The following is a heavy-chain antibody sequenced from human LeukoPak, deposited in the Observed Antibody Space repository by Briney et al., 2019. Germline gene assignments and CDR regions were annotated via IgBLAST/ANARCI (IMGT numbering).Heavy chain of an antibody. CDR3: ARESGTTGEVKFDP. D-gene: IGHD4-17*01. J-gene: IGHJ5*02. V-gene: IGHV4-4*07. CDR2: IYITGST. Sequence: SETLSLTCTVSGYSISSGYYWGCIRQSAGKGLEWIGRIYITGSTTYNPSLKSRVTMSLDTSKNQFALKLSSVTAADTAVYYCARESGTTGEVKFDPWGQGTLVTVSS. CDR1: GYSISSGYY.